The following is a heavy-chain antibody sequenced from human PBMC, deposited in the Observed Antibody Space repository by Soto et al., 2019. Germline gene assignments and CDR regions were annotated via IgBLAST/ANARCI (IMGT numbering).Heavy chain of an antibody. CDR2: IYYSGST. Sequence: QVQLQESGPGLVKPSQTLSLTCTVSGGSISSGGYYWSWIRQHPGKGLEWIGYIYYSGSTYYNPSLKSRVTISVDTSKNQFSLKLSSVTAADTAVYYCAREQHYYDSSGYYSAYYGMDVWGQGTTVTVSS. CDR1: GGSISSGGYY. CDR3: AREQHYYDSSGYYSAYYGMDV. V-gene: IGHV4-31*03. D-gene: IGHD3-22*01. J-gene: IGHJ6*02.